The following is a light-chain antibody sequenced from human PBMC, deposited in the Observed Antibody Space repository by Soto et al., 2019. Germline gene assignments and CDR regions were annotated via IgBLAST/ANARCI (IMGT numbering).Light chain of an antibody. CDR2: DAS. Sequence: EIVLTQSPATLSLSPGERATLSCGASQSVGNYLVWYQQKPGQAPRLLISDASNRATGIPARFSGSGSGTDFILTISSLEPEDFAVYYCQQRADWPITFGQGTRLEIK. J-gene: IGKJ5*01. CDR1: QSVGNY. V-gene: IGKV3-11*01. CDR3: QQRADWPIT.